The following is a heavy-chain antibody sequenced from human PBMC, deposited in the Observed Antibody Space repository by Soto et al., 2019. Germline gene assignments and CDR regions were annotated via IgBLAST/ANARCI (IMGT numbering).Heavy chain of an antibody. Sequence: KGLEWIGYIYYSGSTNCNPSLKSRVTISVDTSKNQFSLKPSSVTAADTAVYYCAIFFFQAEDGIRDELPVSAFLLNRSSDL. CDR3: AIFFFQAEDGIRDELPVSAFLLNRSSDL. D-gene: IGHD1-26*01. J-gene: IGHJ2*01. CDR2: IYYSGST. V-gene: IGHV4-59*01.